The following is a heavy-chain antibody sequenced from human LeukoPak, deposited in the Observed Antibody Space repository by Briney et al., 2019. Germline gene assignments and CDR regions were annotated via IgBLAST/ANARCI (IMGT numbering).Heavy chain of an antibody. CDR3: ARVVEMATIRFGYDAFDI. V-gene: IGHV4-4*07. CDR1: GGSISSYY. J-gene: IGHJ3*02. D-gene: IGHD5-24*01. CDR2: IYTSGST. Sequence: PSETLSLTCTDSGGSISSYYWSWIRQPAGKGLEWIGRIYTSGSTNYNPSLKSRVTMSVDTSKNQFPLKLSSVTAADTAVYYCARVVEMATIRFGYDAFDIWGQGTMVTVSS.